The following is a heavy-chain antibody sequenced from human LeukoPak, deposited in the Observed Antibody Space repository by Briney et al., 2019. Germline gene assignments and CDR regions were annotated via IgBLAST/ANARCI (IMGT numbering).Heavy chain of an antibody. CDR2: INPTGGST. CDR1: GYTFTKYY. D-gene: IGHD7-27*01. V-gene: IGHV1-46*01. J-gene: IGHJ4*02. CDR3: ARAGSTGDYQAGSFEF. Sequence: ASVKVSCKAFGYTFTKYYMHWVRQAPGQGLEWMGIINPTGGSTNYAQKFQGRVTMTRDMSTTTVYMDLNSLKSEDTAVYYCARAGSTGDYQAGSFEFWGQGTLVTVSS.